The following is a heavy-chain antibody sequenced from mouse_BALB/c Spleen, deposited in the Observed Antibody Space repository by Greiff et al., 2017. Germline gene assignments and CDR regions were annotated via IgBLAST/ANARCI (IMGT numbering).Heavy chain of an antibody. V-gene: IGHV5-4*02. CDR2: ISDGGSYT. Sequence: EVQRVESGGGLVKPGGSLKLSCAASGFTFSDYYMYWVRQTPEKRLEWVATISDGGSYTYYPDSVKGRFTISRDNAKNNLYLQMSSLKSEDTAMYYCARDLTGMDYWGQGTSVTVSS. CDR3: ARDLTGMDY. CDR1: GFTFSDYY. D-gene: IGHD4-1*01. J-gene: IGHJ4*01.